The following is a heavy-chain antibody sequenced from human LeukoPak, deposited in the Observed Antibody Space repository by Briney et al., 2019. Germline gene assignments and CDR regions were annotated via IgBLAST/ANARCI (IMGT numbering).Heavy chain of an antibody. J-gene: IGHJ4*02. D-gene: IGHD4-17*01. V-gene: IGHV4-59*12. CDR3: ARDDFGTVTTAD. CDR1: GGSISSYY. Sequence: PSETLSLTCTVSGGSISSYYWSWIRQTPGKGLEWIGYIYYSGSTYYNPSLKSRVTISVDTSKNQFSLKLSSVTAADTAVYYCARDDFGTVTTADWGQGTLVTVSS. CDR2: IYYSGST.